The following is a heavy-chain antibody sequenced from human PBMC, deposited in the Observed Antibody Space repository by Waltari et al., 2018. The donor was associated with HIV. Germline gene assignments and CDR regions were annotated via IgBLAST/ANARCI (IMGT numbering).Heavy chain of an antibody. D-gene: IGHD3-3*01. V-gene: IGHV3-23*01. CDR1: GFTFSSYA. CDR3: AKGGERGFGVVIGSGWFDP. Sequence: EVQLLESGGGLVQPGGSLRLSCAASGFTFSSYAMSWVRQAPGKGLEWVSAISGSGGSTYYADSVKGRFTISRDNSKNTLYLQMNSLRAEDTAVYYCAKGGERGFGVVIGSGWFDPWGQGTLVTVSS. J-gene: IGHJ5*02. CDR2: ISGSGGST.